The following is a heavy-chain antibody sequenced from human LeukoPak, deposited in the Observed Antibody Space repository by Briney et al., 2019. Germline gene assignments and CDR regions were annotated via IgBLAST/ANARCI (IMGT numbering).Heavy chain of an antibody. CDR3: ARGGDSVVIPADLDY. D-gene: IGHD2-2*01. CDR2: ISSSSNYI. V-gene: IGHV3-21*01. Sequence: GGSLRLSCVASGFTFSSYSMNWVRQAPGKGLEWVSSISSSSNYIYYADSVKGRFTISRDNAKNSLYLQMNSLRAEDTAVYFCARGGDSVVIPADLDYWGQGTLVTVPS. CDR1: GFTFSSYS. J-gene: IGHJ4*02.